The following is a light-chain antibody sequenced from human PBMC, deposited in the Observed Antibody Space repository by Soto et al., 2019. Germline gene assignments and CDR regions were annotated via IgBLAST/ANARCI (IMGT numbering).Light chain of an antibody. J-gene: IGKJ5*01. V-gene: IGKV3-15*01. Sequence: EIVMTQSPATLSVSPGERATLSCRASQSVSSNLAWYQQKPGQAPRLLIYGASTRATGIPARFSGSGSGTEFTLTITSLEPDDFAVYYCQHRYNWPPITFGQGTRLEI. CDR3: QHRYNWPPIT. CDR1: QSVSSN. CDR2: GAS.